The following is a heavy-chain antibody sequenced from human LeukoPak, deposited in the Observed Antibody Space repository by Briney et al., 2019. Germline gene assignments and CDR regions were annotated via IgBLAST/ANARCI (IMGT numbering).Heavy chain of an antibody. CDR3: ATLTGDGGIDY. Sequence: TGGSLRLSCAASGFPLSSKYMSWVRQAPGKGLEWVSVIYSGGSTYYADSVKGRFTISRDNSKNTLNLQMNSLRAEDTDFYYCATLTGDGGIDYWGQGTLVTVSS. J-gene: IGHJ4*02. D-gene: IGHD7-27*01. CDR2: IYSGGST. V-gene: IGHV3-53*01. CDR1: GFPLSSKY.